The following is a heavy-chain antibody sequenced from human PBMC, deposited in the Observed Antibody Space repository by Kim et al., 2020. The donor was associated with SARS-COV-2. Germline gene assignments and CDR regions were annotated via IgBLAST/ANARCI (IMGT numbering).Heavy chain of an antibody. CDR2: IIPIFGTA. D-gene: IGHD5-12*01. CDR1: GDTFSSYA. J-gene: IGHJ6*02. Sequence: SVKVSCKASGDTFSSYAISWVRQAPGQGLEWMGGIIPIFGTANYAQKFQGRVTITADESTNTAYMELSSLRSEDTAVYYCARGLREWLRWGTNGGYYYYYYGMDVWGQGTTVTVSS. CDR3: ARGLREWLRWGTNGGYYYYYYGMDV. V-gene: IGHV1-69*13.